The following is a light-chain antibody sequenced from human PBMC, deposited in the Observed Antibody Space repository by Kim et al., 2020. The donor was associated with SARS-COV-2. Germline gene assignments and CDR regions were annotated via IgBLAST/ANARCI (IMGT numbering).Light chain of an antibody. CDR3: QAWDSSTGV. CDR1: KLGDKY. J-gene: IGLJ1*01. Sequence: SYELTQPPSVSVSPGQTASITCSGDKLGDKYACWYQQKPGQSPVLVIYQDRKRPSGIPERFSGPNSGNTATLTISGTQAMDEVDYYCQAWDSSTGVFGT. V-gene: IGLV3-1*01. CDR2: QDR.